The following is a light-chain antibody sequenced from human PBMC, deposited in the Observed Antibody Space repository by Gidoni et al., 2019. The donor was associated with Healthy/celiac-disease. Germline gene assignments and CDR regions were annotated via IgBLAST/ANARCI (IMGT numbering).Light chain of an antibody. CDR3: CSYAAGDTLVI. Sequence: QSALTQPASVSGSPGQSITISCTGTSSDIGNYNLVSWYQQHPGKAPKVIIYEGTKRPSEVSNRFSGSKSGNTASLTISGLQAADEADYYCCSYAAGDTLVIFGGGTKLTVL. CDR1: SSDIGNYNL. V-gene: IGLV2-23*01. J-gene: IGLJ2*01. CDR2: EGT.